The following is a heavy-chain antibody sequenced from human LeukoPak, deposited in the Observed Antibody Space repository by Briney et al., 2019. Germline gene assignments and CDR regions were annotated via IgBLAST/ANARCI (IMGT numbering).Heavy chain of an antibody. CDR1: GFTFSSYA. CDR2: ISSSSSYI. CDR3: ARDHPYGSGSYYIRATFDY. Sequence: PGGSLRLSCAASGFTFSSYAMSWVRQAPGKGLEWVSSISSSSSYIYYADSVKGRFTISRDNAKNSLYLQMNSLRAEDTAVYYCARDHPYGSGSYYIRATFDYWGQGTLVTVSS. V-gene: IGHV3-21*01. J-gene: IGHJ4*02. D-gene: IGHD3-10*01.